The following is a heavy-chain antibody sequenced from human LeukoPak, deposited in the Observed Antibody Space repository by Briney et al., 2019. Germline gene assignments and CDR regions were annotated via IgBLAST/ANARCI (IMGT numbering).Heavy chain of an antibody. D-gene: IGHD3-16*01. Sequence: PGGSLRLSCAASGFTLSIYWMGWVRQAPGKGLEWVAHIKEDGSEQYYVDSVKGRFTISRDNAKNSLYLQMNSLRAEDTAVYYCARGGFGYVYFDYWGQGTLVTVSS. CDR3: ARGGFGYVYFDY. CDR1: GFTLSIYW. CDR2: IKEDGSEQ. J-gene: IGHJ4*02. V-gene: IGHV3-7*01.